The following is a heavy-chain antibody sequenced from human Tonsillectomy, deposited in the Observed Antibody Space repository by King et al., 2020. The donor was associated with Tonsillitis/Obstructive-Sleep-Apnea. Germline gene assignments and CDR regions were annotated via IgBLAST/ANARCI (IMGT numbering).Heavy chain of an antibody. CDR3: ARHGYCTGGACYRGGFDI. J-gene: IGHJ3*02. Sequence: QLQESGPGLLKPSETLSLTCTVSGGSVSSRSSYWGWIRQPPGKGLEWIGSMSYSGSTYYKPPLESRVTISVDTSKRQFSLNLRSVTAADTAVYYCARHGYCTGGACYRGGFDIWGQGTMVTVSS. D-gene: IGHD2-8*02. CDR1: GGSVSSRSSY. V-gene: IGHV4-39*01. CDR2: MSYSGST.